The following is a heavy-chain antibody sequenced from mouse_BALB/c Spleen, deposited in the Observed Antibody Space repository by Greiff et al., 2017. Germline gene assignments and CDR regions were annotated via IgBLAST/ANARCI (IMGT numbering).Heavy chain of an antibody. CDR1: GFTFSSYA. CDR3: ARGGVYYDYDVFAY. CDR2: ISSGGST. Sequence: EVMLVESGGGLVKPGGSLKLSCAASGFTFSSYAMSWVRQTPEKRLEWVASISSGGSTYYPDSVKGRFTISRDNARNILYLQMSSLRSEDTAMYYCARGGVYYDYDVFAYWGQGTLVTVSA. J-gene: IGHJ3*01. V-gene: IGHV5-6-5*01. D-gene: IGHD2-4*01.